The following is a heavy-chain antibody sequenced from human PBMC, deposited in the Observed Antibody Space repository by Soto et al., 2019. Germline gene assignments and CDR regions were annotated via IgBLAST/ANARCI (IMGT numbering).Heavy chain of an antibody. D-gene: IGHD6-19*01. V-gene: IGHV3-53*01. CDR1: GVTVSSNY. CDR2: IYSGGST. J-gene: IGHJ3*02. CDR3: AKLQWLVRAFDI. Sequence: PXGSLRLSCAACGVTVSSNYMSWVRQAPGKGLEWVSVIYSGGSTYYADSVKGRFTISRDNSKNTLYLQMNSLRAEDTAVYYCAKLQWLVRAFDIWGQGTMVTVSS.